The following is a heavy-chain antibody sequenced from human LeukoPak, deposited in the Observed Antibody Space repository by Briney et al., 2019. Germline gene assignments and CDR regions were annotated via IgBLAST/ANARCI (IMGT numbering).Heavy chain of an antibody. CDR1: GFTFSSYG. V-gene: IGHV3-30*18. Sequence: GGSLRLSCAASGFTFSSYGMHWVRQAPGKGLEWVAVISYDGSNKYYADSVKGRFTISRDNSKNTLYLQMNSLRAEDTAVYYCAKDRNFGVVIMYNWFDPWGQGTLVTVSS. CDR2: ISYDGSNK. D-gene: IGHD3-3*01. CDR3: AKDRNFGVVIMYNWFDP. J-gene: IGHJ5*02.